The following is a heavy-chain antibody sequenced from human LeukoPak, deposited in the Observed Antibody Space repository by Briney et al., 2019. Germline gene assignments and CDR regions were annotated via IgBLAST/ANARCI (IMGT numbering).Heavy chain of an antibody. Sequence: PSETLSLTCAVYGGSFSGYYWSWIRQPPGKGLEWIGEINHSGSTNYNPSLKSRVTISVDTSKNQFSLKLSSVTAADTAVYYCARGRRTSRAFDIWGQGTMVIVPS. V-gene: IGHV4-34*01. CDR1: GGSFSGYY. D-gene: IGHD1-14*01. J-gene: IGHJ3*02. CDR3: ARGRRTSRAFDI. CDR2: INHSGST.